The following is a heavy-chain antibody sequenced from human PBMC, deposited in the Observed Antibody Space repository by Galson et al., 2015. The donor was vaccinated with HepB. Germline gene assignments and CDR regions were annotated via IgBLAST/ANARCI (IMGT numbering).Heavy chain of an antibody. D-gene: IGHD2/OR15-2a*01. CDR1: GYTLTNYP. Sequence: SCKASGYTLTNYPFHWVRQAPGQGPEWMGKIFAGGGSTRYAERFQGRVTLTRDSSTSTIYMEVSSPRSDDTAVYYCARETPDTYYFDYWGQGTLVTVSS. V-gene: IGHV1-46*01. CDR3: ARETPDTYYFDY. J-gene: IGHJ4*02. CDR2: IFAGGGST.